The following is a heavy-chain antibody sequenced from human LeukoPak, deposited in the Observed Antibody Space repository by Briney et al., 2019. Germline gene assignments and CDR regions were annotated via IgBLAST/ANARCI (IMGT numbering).Heavy chain of an antibody. J-gene: IGHJ4*02. CDR1: GFTFDDYA. CDR3: AKDFGSWYYFDY. Sequence: PGGSLRLSCAASGFTFDDYAMHWVRQAPGKGLEWVSGISWNSGSIGYADSVKGRFTISRDNAKNSLYLQMNSLRAEDTALYYCAKDFGSWYYFDYWGQGTLVTVSS. V-gene: IGHV3-9*01. D-gene: IGHD6-13*01. CDR2: ISWNSGSI.